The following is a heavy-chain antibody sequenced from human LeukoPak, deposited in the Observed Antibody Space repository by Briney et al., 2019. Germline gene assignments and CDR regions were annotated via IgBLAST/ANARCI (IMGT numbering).Heavy chain of an antibody. Sequence: GGSLRLSCAASGFTFSDYVMTWVRQAPGKGLEWVSTITSSGYTTYYSDSVKGRFTLSRDNSKNTLYLQMNSLRAEDTAVYYCAKERFDYWGQGTLVTVSS. J-gene: IGHJ4*02. CDR2: ITSSGYTT. CDR3: AKERFDY. CDR1: GFTFSDYV. V-gene: IGHV3-23*01.